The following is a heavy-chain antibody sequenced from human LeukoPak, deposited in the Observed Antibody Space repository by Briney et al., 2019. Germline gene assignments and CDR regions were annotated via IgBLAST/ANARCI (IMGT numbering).Heavy chain of an antibody. J-gene: IGHJ6*03. CDR3: ARDHEPKCSYYYYMDV. D-gene: IGHD4/OR15-4a*01. V-gene: IGHV1-2*02. CDR1: GYTFTCYY. Sequence: GASVKVSCKASGYTFTCYYMHWVRQAPGQGLEWMGWIHPNSGGTNYAQKFQGRVTMTRDTSISTAYMELSRLGSDDTAVYYCARDHEPKCSYYYYMDVWGKGTTVTISS. CDR2: IHPNSGGT.